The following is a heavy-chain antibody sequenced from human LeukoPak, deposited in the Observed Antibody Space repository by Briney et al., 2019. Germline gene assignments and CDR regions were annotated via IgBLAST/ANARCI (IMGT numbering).Heavy chain of an antibody. CDR2: ITGSSSTI. CDR3: ASSNGALDI. CDR1: GFTFSPYS. J-gene: IGHJ3*02. Sequence: PGGSLRLSCAASGFTFSPYSMNWVRQAPGKGLEWTSYITGSSSTIYYADSVKGRFTISRDNAKNLLYLQMNSLRDEDTAVYYCASSNGALDIWGQGTMVTVSS. V-gene: IGHV3-48*02. D-gene: IGHD2-8*01.